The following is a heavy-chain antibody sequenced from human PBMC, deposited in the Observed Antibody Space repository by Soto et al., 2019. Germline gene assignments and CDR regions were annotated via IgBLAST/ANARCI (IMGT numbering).Heavy chain of an antibody. Sequence: QVQLVQSGAEVKKPGASVKVSCKASGYTFTSYDINWVRQATGQGLEWMGWMNPNSGNTGYAQKFQGRVTMTRNTSISTAYMELSRLRSEDTAVYYCARVRKDSSGYLLRYWGQGTLVTVSS. V-gene: IGHV1-8*01. CDR3: ARVRKDSSGYLLRY. D-gene: IGHD3-22*01. CDR2: MNPNSGNT. CDR1: GYTFTSYD. J-gene: IGHJ4*02.